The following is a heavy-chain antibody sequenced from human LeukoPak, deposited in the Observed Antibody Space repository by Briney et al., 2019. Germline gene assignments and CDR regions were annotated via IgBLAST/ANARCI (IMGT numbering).Heavy chain of an antibody. CDR2: ISYDGSNK. CDR1: GFTFSSYA. J-gene: IGHJ4*02. CDR3: ARGPRDY. V-gene: IGHV3-30-3*01. Sequence: GGSLRLSCAASGFTFSSYAMHWVRQAPGKGLEWVAVISYDGSNKYYADSVKGRFTISRDNSKNTLYLQMNSLRAEDTAVYYCARGPRDYWGQGTLVTVSS.